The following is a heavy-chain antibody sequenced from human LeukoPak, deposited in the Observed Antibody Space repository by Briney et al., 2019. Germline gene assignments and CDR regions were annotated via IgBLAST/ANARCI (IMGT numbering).Heavy chain of an antibody. CDR2: IYYSGST. D-gene: IGHD2-2*01. CDR1: GGSISSYY. Sequence: PSETLSLTCTVSGGSISSYYWSWIRQPPGKGLEWIGYIYYSGSTNYNPSLKSRVTISVDTSKNQFSLKLSSVTAADTAVYYCARFLVPAAFFDYWGQGTLVTVSS. CDR3: ARFLVPAAFFDY. V-gene: IGHV4-59*01. J-gene: IGHJ4*02.